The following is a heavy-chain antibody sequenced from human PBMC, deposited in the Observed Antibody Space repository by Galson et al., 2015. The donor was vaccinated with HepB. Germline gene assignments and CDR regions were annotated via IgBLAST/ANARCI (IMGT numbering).Heavy chain of an antibody. D-gene: IGHD6-19*01. CDR1: GFTFSSYA. CDR3: AKGSSGWYGVFDY. J-gene: IGHJ4*02. V-gene: IGHV3-23*01. Sequence: SLRLSCAASGFTFSSYAMSWVRQAPGKGLEWVSAISGSGGSTYYADSVKGRFTISRDNSKNTLYLQMNSLRAEDTAVYYCAKGSSGWYGVFDYWGQGTLVTVSS. CDR2: ISGSGGST.